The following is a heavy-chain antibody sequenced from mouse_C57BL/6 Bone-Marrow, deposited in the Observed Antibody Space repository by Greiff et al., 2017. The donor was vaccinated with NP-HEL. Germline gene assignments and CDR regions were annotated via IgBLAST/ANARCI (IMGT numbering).Heavy chain of an antibody. D-gene: IGHD1-1*01. J-gene: IGHJ2*01. Sequence: EVQVVESGGDLVKPGGSLKLSCAASGFTFSSYGMSWVRQTPDKRLEWVATISSGGSYTYYPDSVKGRFTISRDNAKNTLYLQMSSLKSEDTAMYYCARHPFYGSSQYYFDYWGQGTTLTVSS. CDR2: ISSGGSYT. CDR1: GFTFSSYG. V-gene: IGHV5-6*01. CDR3: ARHPFYGSSQYYFDY.